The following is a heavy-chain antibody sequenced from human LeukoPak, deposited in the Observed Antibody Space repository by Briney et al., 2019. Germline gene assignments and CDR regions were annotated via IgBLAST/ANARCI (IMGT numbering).Heavy chain of an antibody. D-gene: IGHD4-17*01. Sequence: GASVKVSCKASGGTFSSYAISWVRQAPGQGLEWMGWISAYNGNTNYAQKLQGRVTMTTDTSTSTAYMELRSLRSDDTAVYYCARDKKYDYGDYYYYYGMDVWGQGTTVTVSS. CDR2: ISAYNGNT. CDR3: ARDKKYDYGDYYYYYGMDV. J-gene: IGHJ6*02. CDR1: GGTFSSYA. V-gene: IGHV1-18*01.